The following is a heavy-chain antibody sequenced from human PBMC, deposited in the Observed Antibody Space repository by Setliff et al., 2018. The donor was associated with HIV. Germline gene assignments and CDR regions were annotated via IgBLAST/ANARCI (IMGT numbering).Heavy chain of an antibody. D-gene: IGHD6-13*01. V-gene: IGHV3-30*02. Sequence: GGSLRLSCAASGFTFSSYGMHWVRQAPGKGLEWVAVIWFDGSNENYADSVKGRFTISRDNSKNTLYLQMSSLRVDDTAVYYCVKEAYSNTWNYYYYYIDVWGKGTTVTVSS. CDR2: IWFDGSNE. J-gene: IGHJ6*03. CDR3: VKEAYSNTWNYYYYYIDV. CDR1: GFTFSSYG.